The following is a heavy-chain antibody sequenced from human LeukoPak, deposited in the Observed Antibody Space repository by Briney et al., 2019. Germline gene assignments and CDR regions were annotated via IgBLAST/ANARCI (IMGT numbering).Heavy chain of an antibody. J-gene: IGHJ3*02. V-gene: IGHV3-23*01. CDR3: VKEPRGYSFSFDI. D-gene: IGHD5-18*01. CDR1: GLTFSTCA. Sequence: GGSLRLSCAASGLTFSTCAINWVRHAPGKGLEWVSAISGSGSKTFCADSVKGRFTISRDNPKNTLYLQMNSLRPEDTAVYYCVKEPRGYSFSFDIWGQGTMVTVSS. CDR2: ISGSGSKT.